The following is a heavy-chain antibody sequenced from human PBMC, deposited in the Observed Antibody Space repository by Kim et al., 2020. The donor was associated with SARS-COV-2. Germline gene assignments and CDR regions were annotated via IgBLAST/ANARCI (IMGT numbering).Heavy chain of an antibody. CDR3: TRVVGAGHFDAFDI. D-gene: IGHD2-15*01. CDR2: IRSNAYGGTT. CDR1: GFTFGDYA. J-gene: IGHJ3*02. V-gene: IGHV3-49*04. Sequence: GGSLRLSCTASGFTFGDYAMSWVRQAPGKGLEWVGVIRSNAYGGTTEYAASVKGRFTISRDDSKSIADLQMNSLKTEDTAVYYCTRVVGAGHFDAFDIWGQGTLVTVSS.